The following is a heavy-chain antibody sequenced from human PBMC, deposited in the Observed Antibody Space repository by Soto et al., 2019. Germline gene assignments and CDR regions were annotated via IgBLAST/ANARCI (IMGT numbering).Heavy chain of an antibody. J-gene: IGHJ6*02. CDR3: ARERPQYLYYGMDV. CDR1: GFTFSSYG. D-gene: IGHD3-10*01. Sequence: GGSLRLSCAASGFTFSSYGMQWVRQAPGKGLEWVAVIWYDGSNQYYADSVKGRFTISRDNSKNMLYLQMNSLRGEDTAVYYCARERPQYLYYGMDVWGQGTPVTVYS. V-gene: IGHV3-33*01. CDR2: IWYDGSNQ.